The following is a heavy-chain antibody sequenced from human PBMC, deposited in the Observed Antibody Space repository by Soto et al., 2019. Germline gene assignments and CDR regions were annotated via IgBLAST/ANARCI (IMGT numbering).Heavy chain of an antibody. D-gene: IGHD5-18*01. V-gene: IGHV6-1*01. J-gene: IGHJ4*02. CDR1: GDSVSSNDAT. CDR2: TYYRSKWYN. Sequence: SQTLSLTCVISGDSVSSNDATWDWIRQSPSRGLEWLGRTYYRSKWYNDYAVSVKSRITINPDTSKNQISLQLNSVTPEDTDVYYCAQYRYGNFDYWGQGALVTVSS. CDR3: AQYRYGNFDY.